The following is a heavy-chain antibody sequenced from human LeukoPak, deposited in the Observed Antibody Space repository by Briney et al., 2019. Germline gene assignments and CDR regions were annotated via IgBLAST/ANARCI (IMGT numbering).Heavy chain of an antibody. J-gene: IGHJ4*02. CDR2: IYPGDSDT. D-gene: IGHD2-2*01. V-gene: IGHV5-51*01. CDR1: GYSFNTYW. Sequence: GESLKISCRGSGYSFNTYWIGWVRQMPGKGLEWMGIIYPGDSDTRYSPSFQSQVTMSADKSINTAYLQWSSLKASDTAMYYCARRQGCSSTSCPPDYWGQGTLVTVSS. CDR3: ARRQGCSSTSCPPDY.